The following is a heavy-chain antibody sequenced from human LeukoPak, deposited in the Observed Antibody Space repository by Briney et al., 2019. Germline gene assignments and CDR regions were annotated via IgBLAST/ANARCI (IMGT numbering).Heavy chain of an antibody. D-gene: IGHD3-10*01. J-gene: IGHJ6*04. CDR2: INHSGST. CDR3: ARGSYYGSGSYYNRQYYYYGMDV. Sequence: PSETLSLTCAVYGGSFSGYYWSWIRQPPGKGLEWIGEINHSGSTNYNPSLKSRVTISVDTPKNQFSLKLSSVTAADTAVYYCARGSYYGSGSYYNRQYYYYGMDVWGKGTTVTVSS. V-gene: IGHV4-34*01. CDR1: GGSFSGYY.